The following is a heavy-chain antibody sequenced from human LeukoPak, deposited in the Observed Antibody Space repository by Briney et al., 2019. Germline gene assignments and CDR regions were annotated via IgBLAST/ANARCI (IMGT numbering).Heavy chain of an antibody. D-gene: IGHD2-15*01. J-gene: IGHJ4*02. CDR2: IYYSGST. CDR1: GGPISSGSYY. V-gene: IGHV4-39*01. CDR3: ARLRDMAYLDY. Sequence: SETLSLTCTVSGGPISSGSYYWGWIRQPPGKGLEFIGYIYYSGSTYYNPSLKSRVTISVDTSKKQFSLKLSSVTAADTAVYYCARLRDMAYLDYWGQGTLVTVSS.